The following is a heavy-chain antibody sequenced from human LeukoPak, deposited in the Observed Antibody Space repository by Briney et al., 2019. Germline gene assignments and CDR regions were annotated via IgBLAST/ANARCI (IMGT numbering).Heavy chain of an antibody. Sequence: SETLSLTCTVSGGSISSHYWSWIRQPPGKGLEWIGYTYYSGSTNYNPSLKSRVTISVDTSKNQFSLKLSSVTAADTAVYYCAREREVVAPWNWFDPWGQGTLVTVSS. CDR2: TYYSGST. CDR3: AREREVVAPWNWFDP. CDR1: GGSISSHY. J-gene: IGHJ5*02. D-gene: IGHD2-15*01. V-gene: IGHV4-59*11.